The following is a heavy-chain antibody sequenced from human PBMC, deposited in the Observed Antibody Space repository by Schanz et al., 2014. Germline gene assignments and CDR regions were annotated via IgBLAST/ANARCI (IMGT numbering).Heavy chain of an antibody. CDR1: GGTFSSST. J-gene: IGHJ6*02. D-gene: IGHD3-9*01. Sequence: QVQLVQSGAEVKKPGSSVKVSCKTSGGTFSSSTLTCLRQAPGQGLEWMGRIIPILDKTNYAQKFQGRVTMAADKSTSTVYMEVSGLRSEDTAVYYCAKVDRTRYYAMDVWGQGTTVTVSS. CDR3: AKVDRTRYYAMDV. V-gene: IGHV1-69*08. CDR2: IIPILDKT.